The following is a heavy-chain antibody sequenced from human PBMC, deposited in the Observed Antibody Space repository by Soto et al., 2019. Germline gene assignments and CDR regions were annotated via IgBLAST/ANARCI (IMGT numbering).Heavy chain of an antibody. J-gene: IGHJ4*02. CDR1: GASFSGYY. D-gene: IGHD5-12*01. V-gene: IGHV4-34*01. Sequence: SETLSLTCAVYGASFSGYYLSWIRQPPGKGLEWIGEINHSGSTNYNPSLKSRVTISVDTSKNQFSLKLSSVTAADTAVYYCARGFAGGLDWGRGTLVAVSS. CDR2: INHSGST. CDR3: ARGFAGGLD.